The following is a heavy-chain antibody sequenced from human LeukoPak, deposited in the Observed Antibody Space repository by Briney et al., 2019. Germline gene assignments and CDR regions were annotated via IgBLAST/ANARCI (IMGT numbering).Heavy chain of an antibody. CDR1: GGTFSSYA. V-gene: IGHV1-69*05. CDR2: IIPIFGTA. CDR3: ARVGMGESSSIFRYYYYYMDV. J-gene: IGHJ6*03. D-gene: IGHD2-2*01. Sequence: GASVKVSCKASGGTFSSYAISWVRQAPGQGLEWMGGIIPIFGTANYAQKFQGRVTITTDESTSTAYMELSSLRSEDTAVYYCARVGMGESSSIFRYYYYYMDVWGKGTTVTVSS.